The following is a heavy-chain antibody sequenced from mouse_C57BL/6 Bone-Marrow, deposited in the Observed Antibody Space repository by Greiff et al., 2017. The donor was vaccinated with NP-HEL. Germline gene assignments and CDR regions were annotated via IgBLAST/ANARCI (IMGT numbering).Heavy chain of an antibody. CDR1: GYAFSSSW. J-gene: IGHJ2*01. Sequence: QVQLQQSGPELVKPGASVKISCKASGYAFSSSWMNWVKQRPGKGLEWIGRIYPGDGDTNYNGKFKGKATLTADKSSSTAYMQLSSLTSEDSAVYFCARRGPIYYGYHDYWGQGTTLTVSS. CDR2: IYPGDGDT. D-gene: IGHD2-2*01. V-gene: IGHV1-82*01. CDR3: ARRGPIYYGYHDY.